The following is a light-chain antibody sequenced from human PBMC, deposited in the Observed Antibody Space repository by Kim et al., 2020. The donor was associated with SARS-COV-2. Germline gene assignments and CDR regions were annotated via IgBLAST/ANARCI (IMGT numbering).Light chain of an antibody. CDR3: QVWDRSSECVV. J-gene: IGLJ2*01. CDR1: NIGSKI. V-gene: IGLV3-21*04. CDR2: FEY. Sequence: AQGKTARGTCGGRNIGSKIVHWYQQRPGQAPVLVMYFEYDRRSGISERFSGANAGNTATLTISRGEAGEEADYYCQVWDRSSECVVFGGGTKVTVL.